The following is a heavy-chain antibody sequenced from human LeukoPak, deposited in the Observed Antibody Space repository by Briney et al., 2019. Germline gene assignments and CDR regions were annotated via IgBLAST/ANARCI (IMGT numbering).Heavy chain of an antibody. D-gene: IGHD3-10*01. Sequence: PGGSLRLSCVASGFTFSRYAMSWVRQAPGKGLEWVSAISGSGSSAYYADSVKGRFTVSRDNSKNTLYLQMNSLRVEDTAVYYCAKDRGELLWFGSLDYWGQGTLVTVSS. CDR3: AKDRGELLWFGSLDY. CDR2: ISGSGSSA. J-gene: IGHJ4*02. V-gene: IGHV3-23*01. CDR1: GFTFSRYA.